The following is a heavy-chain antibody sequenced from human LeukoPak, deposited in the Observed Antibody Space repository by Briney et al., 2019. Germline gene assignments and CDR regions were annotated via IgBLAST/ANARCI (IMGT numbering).Heavy chain of an antibody. CDR3: ASEYNWNDPAYYYYMDV. D-gene: IGHD1-20*01. CDR2: INPNSGGT. Sequence: ASVKVSCKASGYTFIDYCIHCVRQAPGQGLEWMGRINPNSGGTNYAQKFQGRVTMTSDTSISTAYMELSRLRSDDTAVYYCASEYNWNDPAYYYYMDVWGKGTTVTVSS. CDR1: GYTFIDYC. V-gene: IGHV1-2*06. J-gene: IGHJ6*03.